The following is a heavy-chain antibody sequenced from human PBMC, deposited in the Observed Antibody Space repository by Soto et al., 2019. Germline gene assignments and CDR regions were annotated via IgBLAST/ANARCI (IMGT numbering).Heavy chain of an antibody. V-gene: IGHV1-8*02. J-gene: IGHJ6*04. CDR3: GRGPSPRAPAGGTPYYYAMDV. Sequence: ASVKVSCKTSGYDFTAYAINWVRQASGQGLEWMGWMNPINGATGSARRFQGRVSMTRNTATGTAYLELTSLRSDDTGVYYCGRGPSPRAPAGGTPYYYAMDVWGEGTTVTVSS. D-gene: IGHD6-13*01. CDR1: GYDFTAYA. CDR2: MNPINGAT.